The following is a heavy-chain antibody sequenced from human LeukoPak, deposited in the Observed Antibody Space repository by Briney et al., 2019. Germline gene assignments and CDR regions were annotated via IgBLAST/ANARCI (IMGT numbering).Heavy chain of an antibody. CDR2: INPSGGST. D-gene: IGHD3-22*01. CDR3: ARDSPYYYDSSGYYGAIRY. CDR1: GYTFTSYY. Sequence: GASVKVSCEASGYTFTSYYMHWVRQAPGQGLEWMGIINPSGGSTSYAQKFQGRVTMTRDTSTSTVYMELSSLRSEDTAVYYCARDSPYYYDSSGYYGAIRYWGQGTLVTVSS. J-gene: IGHJ4*02. V-gene: IGHV1-46*01.